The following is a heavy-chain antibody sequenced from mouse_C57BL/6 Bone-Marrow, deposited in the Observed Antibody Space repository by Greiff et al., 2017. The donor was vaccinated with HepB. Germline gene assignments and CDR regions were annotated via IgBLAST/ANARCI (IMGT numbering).Heavy chain of an antibody. V-gene: IGHV14-4*01. CDR3: TPLGAYARDY. CDR2: IDPENGDT. CDR1: GFNIKDYY. Sequence: EVRLQESGAELVRPGASVKLSCTASGFNIKDYYMHWVKQRPEQGLEWIGWIDPENGDTEYASKFQGKATITADTSSNTAYLQLSSLTSEDTAVYYCTPLGAYARDYWGQGTSVTVSS. J-gene: IGHJ4*01.